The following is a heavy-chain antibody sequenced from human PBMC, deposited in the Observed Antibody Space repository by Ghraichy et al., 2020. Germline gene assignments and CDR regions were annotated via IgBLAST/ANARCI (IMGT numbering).Heavy chain of an antibody. J-gene: IGHJ3*01. Sequence: GESLNISCVASGFTFSSYAMHWVRQAPGKGLEWVAVISYHGSSQNYADSVKGRFTISRDNTKNTLYLQMNSLRVEDTAVYYCAREIVVLSWGDAFDVWGQGTMATVSS. D-gene: IGHD3-22*01. CDR3: AREIVVLSWGDAFDV. CDR2: ISYHGSSQ. CDR1: GFTFSSYA. V-gene: IGHV3-30-3*01.